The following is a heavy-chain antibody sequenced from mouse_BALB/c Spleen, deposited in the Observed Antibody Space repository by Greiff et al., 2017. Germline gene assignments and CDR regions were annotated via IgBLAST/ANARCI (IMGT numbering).Heavy chain of an antibody. Sequence: EVKLVESGAELVKPGASVKLSCTASGFNIKDTYMHWVKQRPEQGLEWIGRIDPANGNTKYDPKFQGKATITADTSSNTAYLQLSSLTSEDTAVYYSARESYNYGFAYRGHESLVTVSA. V-gene: IGHV14-3*02. D-gene: IGHD2-12*01. J-gene: IGHJ3*01. CDR3: ARESYNYGFAY. CDR1: GFNIKDTY. CDR2: IDPANGNT.